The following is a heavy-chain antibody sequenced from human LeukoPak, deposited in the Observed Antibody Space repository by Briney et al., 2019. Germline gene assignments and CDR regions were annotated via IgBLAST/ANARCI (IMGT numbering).Heavy chain of an antibody. CDR1: GGSISSGGYY. Sequence: SQTLSLTCTVSGGSISSGGYYWSWIRQHPGKGLEWIGYIYYSGSTYYNPSLKSRVTISVDTSKNQFSLKLSSVTAADTAVYYCARERSGNYYYYGMDVWGQGTTVTVSS. J-gene: IGHJ6*02. CDR3: ARERSGNYYYYGMDV. CDR2: IYYSGST. D-gene: IGHD2/OR15-2a*01. V-gene: IGHV4-30-4*08.